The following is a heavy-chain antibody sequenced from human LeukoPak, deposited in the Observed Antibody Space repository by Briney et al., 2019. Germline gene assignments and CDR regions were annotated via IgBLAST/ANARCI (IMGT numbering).Heavy chain of an antibody. CDR3: ARAYYYDSSGYPNWFDP. V-gene: IGHV4-59*01. J-gene: IGHJ5*02. CDR2: IYYSGST. CDR1: GGSISSYY. D-gene: IGHD3-22*01. Sequence: SETLSLTCTVSGGSISSYYWSWIRQPPGKGLECIGYIYYSGSTNYNPSLKSRVTISVDTSKNQFSLKLSSVTAADTAVYYCARAYYYDSSGYPNWFDPWGQGTLVTVSS.